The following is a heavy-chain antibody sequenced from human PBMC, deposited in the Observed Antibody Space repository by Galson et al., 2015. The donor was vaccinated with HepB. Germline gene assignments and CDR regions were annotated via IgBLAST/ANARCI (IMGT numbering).Heavy chain of an antibody. Sequence: SLRLSCAASGFTFSSYAMHWVRQAPGKGLEWVAVISYDGSNKYYADSVKGRFTISRDNSKNTLYLQMNSLRAEDTAVYYCARGKAVAGAFDIWGQGTMVTASS. CDR2: ISYDGSNK. CDR1: GFTFSSYA. J-gene: IGHJ3*02. V-gene: IGHV3-30*04. D-gene: IGHD6-19*01. CDR3: ARGKAVAGAFDI.